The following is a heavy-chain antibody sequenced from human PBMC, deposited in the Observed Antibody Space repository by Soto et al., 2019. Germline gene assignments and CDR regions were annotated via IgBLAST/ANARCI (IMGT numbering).Heavy chain of an antibody. Sequence: QVQLQESGPGLVGPSETLSLTCIVSGGSINNYYWSWFRQPPGKGLEWVGSIYYRGSANNNNPSLKSRLPISVDTSKNRFSLKLSSVTAADTAIYYCVRANHFDLWGQGTLVTVSS. CDR2: IYYRGSA. CDR1: GGSINNYY. CDR3: VRANHFDL. J-gene: IGHJ4*02. V-gene: IGHV4-59*01.